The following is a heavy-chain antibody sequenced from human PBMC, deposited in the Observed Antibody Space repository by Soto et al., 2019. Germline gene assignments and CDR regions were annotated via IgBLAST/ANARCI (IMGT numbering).Heavy chain of an antibody. Sequence: QVQLVQSGAEVKQPGSSVKVSCKTSGGAFSGSVISWVRHVPGQGLDWMGAIIPIYGSANYAQNLQGRIMITTDESTSATYMELSRPGSADTAVCYCARGPLAARGSYYCGGRDVGGLGTTVTVS. CDR1: GGAFSGSV. D-gene: IGHD3-22*01. CDR2: IIPIYGSA. V-gene: IGHV1-69*01. J-gene: IGHJ6*02. CDR3: ARGPLAARGSYYCGGRDV.